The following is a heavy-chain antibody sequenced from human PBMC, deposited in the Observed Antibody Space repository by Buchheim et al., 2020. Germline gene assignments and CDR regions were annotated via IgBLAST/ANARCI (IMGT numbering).Heavy chain of an antibody. CDR1: GFTFDDYT. CDR3: AKDIERNIMITFGGVIYGMDV. V-gene: IGHV3-43*01. Sequence: EVQLVESGGVVVQPGGSLRLSCAASGFTFDDYTMHWVRQAPGKGLEWVSLISWDGGSTYYADSVKGRFTISRDNSKNYLYLKMNSLRTEDTALYYCAKDIERNIMITFGGVIYGMDVWGQGTT. J-gene: IGHJ6*02. D-gene: IGHD3-16*01. CDR2: ISWDGGST.